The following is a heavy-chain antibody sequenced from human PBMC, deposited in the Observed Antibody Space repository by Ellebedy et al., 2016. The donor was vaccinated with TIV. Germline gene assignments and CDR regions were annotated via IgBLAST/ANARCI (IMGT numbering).Heavy chain of an antibody. J-gene: IGHJ4*02. CDR3: ASPPGVVAL. Sequence: MPSETLSLTCTVSGASLSSAYWSWIRQSAGKGLEWIGRIYTSGNTNYNPSLKSRVTMSVDTSKNHFSLKLTSVTAADTARYYCASPPGVVALWGQGTLVTVSS. D-gene: IGHD3-10*01. CDR1: GASLSSAY. CDR2: IYTSGNT. V-gene: IGHV4-4*07.